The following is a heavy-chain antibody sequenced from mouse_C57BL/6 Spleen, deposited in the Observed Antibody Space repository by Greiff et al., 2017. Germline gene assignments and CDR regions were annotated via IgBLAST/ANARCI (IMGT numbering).Heavy chain of an antibody. CDR3: ARWGGSSYYFEY. Sequence: EVQLVESGPELVKPGASVKMSCKASGYTFTDYYMHWVKQSHGKSLEWIGYINPNNGGTSYNQKFKGKATLTVNKSSSTAYMELRSLTSEDSAVYYCARWGGSSYYFEYWGQGTTLTVSS. CDR2: INPNNGGT. J-gene: IGHJ2*01. D-gene: IGHD1-1*01. CDR1: GYTFTDYY. V-gene: IGHV1-22*01.